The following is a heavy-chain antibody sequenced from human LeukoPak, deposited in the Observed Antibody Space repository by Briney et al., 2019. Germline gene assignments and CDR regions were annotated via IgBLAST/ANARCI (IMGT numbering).Heavy chain of an antibody. J-gene: IGHJ4*02. V-gene: IGHV3-11*04. CDR2: ISSSSSTI. CDR1: GFTFSDHY. CDR3: AGEVVPAAITNEEVDY. Sequence: GGSLRLSCAASGFTFSDHYMDWVRQAPGKGLEWVSYISSSSSTIYYADSVKGRFTISRDNAKNSLYLQINSLRAEDTAVYYCAGEVVPAAITNEEVDYWGQGTLVTVSS. D-gene: IGHD2-2*02.